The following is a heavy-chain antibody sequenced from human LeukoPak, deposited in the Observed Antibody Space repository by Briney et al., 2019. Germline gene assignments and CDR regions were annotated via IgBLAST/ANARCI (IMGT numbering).Heavy chain of an antibody. Sequence: SETLSLTCTVSGGSISSGGYYWSWIRQHPGQGLEWIVYIYYSGSTYYNPSLKSRVTISVDTSKNQFSLKLSSVTAADTAVYYCARGRYCSGGSCYDWFDPWGQGTLVTVSS. J-gene: IGHJ5*02. CDR2: IYYSGST. D-gene: IGHD2-15*01. V-gene: IGHV4-31*03. CDR3: ARGRYCSGGSCYDWFDP. CDR1: GGSISSGGYY.